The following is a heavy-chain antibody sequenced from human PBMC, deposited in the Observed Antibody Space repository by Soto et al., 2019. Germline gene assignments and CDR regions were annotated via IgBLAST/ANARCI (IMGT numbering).Heavy chain of an antibody. CDR2: IKQDGSEK. D-gene: IGHD4-17*01. J-gene: IGHJ6*02. Sequence: GGSLRLSCAASGFTFSSYWMSWVRQAPGKGLEWVANIKQDGSEKYYVDSVKGRFTISRDNAKNSLYLQMNSLRAEDTAVYYCARAPGNYGGNSEAYYGMDVWGQGTTVTVSS. CDR3: ARAPGNYGGNSEAYYGMDV. V-gene: IGHV3-7*05. CDR1: GFTFSSYW.